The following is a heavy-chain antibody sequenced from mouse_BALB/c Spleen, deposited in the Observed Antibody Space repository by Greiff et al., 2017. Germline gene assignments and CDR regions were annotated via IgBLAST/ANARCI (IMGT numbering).Heavy chain of an antibody. CDR3: AREEGYYGSSPYWYFDV. V-gene: IGHV2-9*02. Sequence: VKLVESGPGLVAPSQSLSITCTVSGFSLTSYGVHWVRQPPGKGLEWLGVIWAGGSTNYNSALMSRLSISKDNSKSQVFLKMNSLQTDDTAMYYCAREEGYYGSSPYWYFDVWGAGTTVTVSS. CDR1: GFSLTSYG. J-gene: IGHJ1*01. D-gene: IGHD1-1*01. CDR2: IWAGGST.